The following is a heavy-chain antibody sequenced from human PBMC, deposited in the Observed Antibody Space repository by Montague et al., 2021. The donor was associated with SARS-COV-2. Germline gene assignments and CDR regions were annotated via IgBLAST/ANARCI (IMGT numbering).Heavy chain of an antibody. CDR1: SGSFSGYY. D-gene: IGHD6-19*01. CDR2: IYHSRSS. J-gene: IGHJ4*02. CDR3: ARGEYYTGWYGVKYYFDY. V-gene: IGHV4-34*01. Sequence: SETLSLTCAVSSGSFSGYYWCWICKPPETGQDRNGEIYHSRSSDXXPSPYVRGTISVDTAKNQFSLKLSSVTAADTAVYYCARGEYYTGWYGVKYYFDYWGQGSLVIVSS.